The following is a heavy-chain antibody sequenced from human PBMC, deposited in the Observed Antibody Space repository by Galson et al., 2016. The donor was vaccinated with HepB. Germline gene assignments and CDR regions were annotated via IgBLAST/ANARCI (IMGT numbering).Heavy chain of an antibody. CDR3: ARGVGLTGPPFFDS. CDR2: IKSDMST. V-gene: IGHV3-74*01. CDR1: GFTFSNYW. J-gene: IGHJ4*02. Sequence: SLRLSCAASGFTFSNYWMHWVRQAPGKGLVWVSYIKSDMSTNYADSVKGRFVISRDKSRNTLYLHLNTLRPEDTAMYFCARGVGLTGPPFFDSWGQGALVTVSP. D-gene: IGHD1-20*01.